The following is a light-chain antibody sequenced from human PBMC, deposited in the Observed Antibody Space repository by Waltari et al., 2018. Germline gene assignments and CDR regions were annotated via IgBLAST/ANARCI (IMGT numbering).Light chain of an antibody. CDR2: YDS. J-gene: IGLJ3*02. CDR1: NIGSNS. Sequence: SYVLTQPPSVSVAPGKTARITCGGNNIGSNSVHWYQLKPGQAPVLVIYYDSDRPSGNPERFSGSNSGNTATLTISRVEAGDEADYYCQVWDNSSDQGVFGGGTKLTVL. CDR3: QVWDNSSDQGV. V-gene: IGLV3-21*04.